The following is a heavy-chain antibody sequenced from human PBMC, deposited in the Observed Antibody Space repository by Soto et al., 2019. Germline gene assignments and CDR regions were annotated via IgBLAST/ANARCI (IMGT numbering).Heavy chain of an antibody. CDR2: ISWNSGSI. CDR1: GFTFDDYA. Sequence: EVQLVESGGGLVQPGRSLRLSCAASGFTFDDYAMHWVRQAPGKGLEWVSGISWNSGSIGYADSVKGRFTISRDNAKNSLYLQMNSLRAEDTALYYCAKLPSIAAAGTDYYGMDVWGQGTTVTVSS. CDR3: AKLPSIAAAGTDYYGMDV. D-gene: IGHD6-13*01. J-gene: IGHJ6*02. V-gene: IGHV3-9*01.